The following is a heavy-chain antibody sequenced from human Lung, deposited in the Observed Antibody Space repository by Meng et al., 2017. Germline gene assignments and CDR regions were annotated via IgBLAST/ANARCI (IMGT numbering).Heavy chain of an antibody. Sequence: GTGLGKPSQPLSFTCTVFGGSISVSNYYWSWIRQPQGKGLEWSGHIYNSGSTYYNPSLKSRITISVDTSKHQFSLKLSSVTAADTAVYYCARGQKGYFDLWGRGTLVTVSS. CDR2: IYNSGST. V-gene: IGHV4-30-4*01. CDR3: ARGQKGYFDL. CDR1: GGSISVSNYY. J-gene: IGHJ2*01.